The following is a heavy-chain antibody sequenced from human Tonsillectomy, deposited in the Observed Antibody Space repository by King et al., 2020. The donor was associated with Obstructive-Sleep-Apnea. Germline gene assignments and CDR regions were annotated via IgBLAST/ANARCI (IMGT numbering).Heavy chain of an antibody. CDR1: GYTFTSYY. Sequence: QLVQSGAEVKKPGASVKVSCKASGYTFTSYYMHWVRQAPGQGLEWMGIINPSGGSTSYAQKFQGRVTMTRDTSTSTVYMELGSLRSEDTAVYYCAREVIAVAGTGAFDIWGQGTMVTVSS. V-gene: IGHV1-46*01. D-gene: IGHD6-19*01. J-gene: IGHJ3*02. CDR3: AREVIAVAGTGAFDI. CDR2: INPSGGST.